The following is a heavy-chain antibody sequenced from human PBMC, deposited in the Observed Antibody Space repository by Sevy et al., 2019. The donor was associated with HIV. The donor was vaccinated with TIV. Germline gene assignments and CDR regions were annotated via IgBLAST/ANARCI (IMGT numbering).Heavy chain of an antibody. D-gene: IGHD3-22*01. CDR3: ATTKDYYDSSGSPFDY. V-gene: IGHV1-24*01. CDR1: GYTLSQLS. CDR2: FEPEDDET. Sequence: ASVKVSCKVSGYTLSQLSMHWVRQAPGKGLEWMGSFEPEDDETIYAQKFQGRVTMTEDRSTDTAYMELSSLRSEDTAVYYCATTKDYYDSSGSPFDYWGQGTLVTVPS. J-gene: IGHJ4*02.